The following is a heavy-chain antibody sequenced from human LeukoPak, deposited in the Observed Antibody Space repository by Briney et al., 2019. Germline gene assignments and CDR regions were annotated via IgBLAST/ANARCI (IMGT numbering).Heavy chain of an antibody. D-gene: IGHD3-22*01. J-gene: IGHJ5*02. CDR1: GGSISSSSYY. V-gene: IGHV4-39*07. CDR3: AREVVITTDWFDP. CDR2: IYYSGST. Sequence: PSETLSLTCTVSGGSISSSSYYWGWIRQPPGKGLEWIGSIYYSGSTYYNPSLKSRVTISVDTSKNQFSLKLSSVTAADTAVYYCAREVVITTDWFDPWGQGTLVTVSS.